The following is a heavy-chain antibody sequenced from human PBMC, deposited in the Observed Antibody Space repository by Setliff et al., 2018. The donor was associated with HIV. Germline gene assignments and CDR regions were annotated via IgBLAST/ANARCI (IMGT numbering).Heavy chain of an antibody. CDR3: ASWPSSYWSYSYYYIDV. CDR2: ISPSGSTL. Sequence: PGGSLRLSCAASGFEFSDYYMSWIRQAPGKGLEWVSYISPSGSTLYYADSVKGRFTISRDNAKNSLHLQMNSLSAEDTAVYYCASWPSSYWSYSYYYIDVWGKGTTVTVSS. J-gene: IGHJ6*03. D-gene: IGHD6-13*01. CDR1: GFEFSDYY. V-gene: IGHV3-11*01.